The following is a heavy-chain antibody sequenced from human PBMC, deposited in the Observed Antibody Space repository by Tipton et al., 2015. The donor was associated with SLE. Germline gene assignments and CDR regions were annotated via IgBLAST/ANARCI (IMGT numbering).Heavy chain of an antibody. CDR1: GASISSDNYY. CDR2: IFHSGST. D-gene: IGHD1-1*01. Sequence: GASISSDNYYWNWVRQHPGKGLEWIGYIFHSGSTYYNPSLKSRITISIDTSKNQFSLRLSSVTAADTAVDYCSRVTNWTAFDFWGQGTMVTVSS. V-gene: IGHV4-31*02. CDR3: SRVTNWTAFDF. J-gene: IGHJ3*01.